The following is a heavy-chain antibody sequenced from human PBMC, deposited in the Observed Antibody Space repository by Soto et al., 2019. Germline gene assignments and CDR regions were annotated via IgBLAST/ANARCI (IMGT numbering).Heavy chain of an antibody. J-gene: IGHJ5*02. CDR2: IYHSGST. Sequence: KASETLSLTCAVSGYSISSGYYWGWIRQPPGKGLEWIGSIYHSGSTYYNPSLKSRVTISVDTSKNQFSLKLSSVTAADTAVYYCARAKEMATIISWFDPWGQGTLVTVSS. D-gene: IGHD5-12*01. V-gene: IGHV4-38-2*01. CDR1: GYSISSGYY. CDR3: ARAKEMATIISWFDP.